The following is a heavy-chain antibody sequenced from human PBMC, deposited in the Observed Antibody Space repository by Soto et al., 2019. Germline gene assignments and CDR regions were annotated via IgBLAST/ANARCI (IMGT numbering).Heavy chain of an antibody. CDR3: ARVRGGYNYEGYDY. Sequence: QVQLVESGGGVVQPGRSLRLSCAASGFTFSSYGMHWVGQAPGKGLGWVAVIWYDGSNKYCADSVKGRFTISRDNSKNTLYLQMNSLRAEDTAVYYCARVRGGYNYEGYDYWGQGTLVTVSS. V-gene: IGHV3-33*01. J-gene: IGHJ4*02. CDR2: IWYDGSNK. D-gene: IGHD5-12*01. CDR1: GFTFSSYG.